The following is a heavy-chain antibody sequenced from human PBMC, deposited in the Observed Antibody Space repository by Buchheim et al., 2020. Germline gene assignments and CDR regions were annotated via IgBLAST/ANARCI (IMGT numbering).Heavy chain of an antibody. V-gene: IGHV3-7*01. Sequence: EVQLVESGGGLVQPGGSLRLSCAASGFTFSSYWMTWVRQAPGKGLEWVANIKEDGSEGYYVDSVKGRSTISRDNAMNSLFLQMSSLRAEDTAVYYCARGTRDYYGMDVWGQGTT. CDR3: ARGTRDYYGMDV. CDR2: IKEDGSEG. J-gene: IGHJ6*02. CDR1: GFTFSSYW.